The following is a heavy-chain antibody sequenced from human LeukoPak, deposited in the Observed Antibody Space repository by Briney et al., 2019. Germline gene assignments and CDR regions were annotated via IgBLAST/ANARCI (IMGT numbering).Heavy chain of an antibody. CDR2: ITGSGGST. J-gene: IGHJ4*02. D-gene: IGHD6-13*01. Sequence: PGGSLRLSCAASGFTFSSYAMSWVRQAPGKGLGWVPAITGSGGSTYYADSVKGRFTISRDNSKNTLYLQMNSLRAEDTAVYYCAKDRPAWPVAAAGTGHDYWGQGTLVTVSS. V-gene: IGHV3-23*01. CDR3: AKDRPAWPVAAAGTGHDY. CDR1: GFTFSSYA.